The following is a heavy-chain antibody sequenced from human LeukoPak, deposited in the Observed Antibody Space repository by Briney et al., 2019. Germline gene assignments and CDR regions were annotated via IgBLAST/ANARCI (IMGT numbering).Heavy chain of an antibody. CDR2: IIPIFGIA. CDR3: APDSAYGDYGGVWFDP. CDR1: GGTFSSYA. Sequence: SVKVSCKASGGTFSSYAISWVRQAPGQGLEWMGGIIPIFGIANYAQKFQGRVTITADKSTSTAYMELSSLRSEDTAVYYCAPDSAYGDYGGVWFDPWGQGTRVTGSS. J-gene: IGHJ5*02. D-gene: IGHD4-17*01. V-gene: IGHV1-69*17.